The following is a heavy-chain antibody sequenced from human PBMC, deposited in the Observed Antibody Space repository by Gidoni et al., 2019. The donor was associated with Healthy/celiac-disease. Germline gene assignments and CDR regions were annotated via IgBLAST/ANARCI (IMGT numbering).Heavy chain of an antibody. CDR2: INHSGST. CDR1: GGSFSGYY. D-gene: IGHD2-15*01. J-gene: IGHJ6*03. V-gene: IGHV4-34*01. Sequence: QVQLQQWGAGLLKPSETLSLTCAVYGGSFSGYYWSWIRQPPGKGLEWIGEINHSGSTNYNPSLKSRVTISVDTSKNQFSRKLSSVTAADTAVYYCARAGGGSERRHYYYYYYMDVWGKGTTVTVSS. CDR3: ARAGGGSERRHYYYYYYMDV.